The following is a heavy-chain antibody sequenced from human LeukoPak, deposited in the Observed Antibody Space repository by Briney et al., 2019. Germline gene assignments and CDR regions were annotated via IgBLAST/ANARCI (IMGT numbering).Heavy chain of an antibody. CDR1: GFTFSDYY. CDR2: IYSGGST. CDR3: ARDPPAVAANTYG. D-gene: IGHD6-6*01. V-gene: IGHV3-66*01. Sequence: GGSRRLSCAASGFTFSDYYMGWIRQAPGKGLEWVSLIYSGGSTHYADSVKGRFTISRDNSKNTLSLQMNSLRVDDTAVYYCARDPPAVAANTYGWGQGNLVTVSS. J-gene: IGHJ4*02.